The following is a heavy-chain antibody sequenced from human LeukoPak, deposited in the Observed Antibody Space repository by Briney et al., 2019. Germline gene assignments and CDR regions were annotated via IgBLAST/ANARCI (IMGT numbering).Heavy chain of an antibody. CDR2: IYYSGST. CDR1: GGSISSFY. J-gene: IGHJ5*02. CDR3: ARDGYSSSSAQSGFDP. Sequence: PSETLSLTCTVSGGSISSFYWSWIRQPPGKGLEWIGYIYYSGSTNYNPSLKGRVTISVDTSKNQFSLKLSSVTAADTAVYYCARDGYSSSSAQSGFDPWGQGTLVTVSS. D-gene: IGHD6-13*01. V-gene: IGHV4-59*01.